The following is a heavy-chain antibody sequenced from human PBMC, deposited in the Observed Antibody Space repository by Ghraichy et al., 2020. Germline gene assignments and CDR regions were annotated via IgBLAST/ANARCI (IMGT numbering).Heavy chain of an antibody. CDR2: INPNSGGT. Sequence: ASVKVSCKASGYTFTGYYMHWVRQAPGQGLEWMGWINPNSGGTNYAQKFQGWVTMTRDTSISTAYMELSRLRSDDTAVYYCARQSAPEYSSSRSFDYWGQGTLVTVSS. V-gene: IGHV1-2*04. CDR1: GYTFTGYY. D-gene: IGHD6-6*01. CDR3: ARQSAPEYSSSRSFDY. J-gene: IGHJ4*02.